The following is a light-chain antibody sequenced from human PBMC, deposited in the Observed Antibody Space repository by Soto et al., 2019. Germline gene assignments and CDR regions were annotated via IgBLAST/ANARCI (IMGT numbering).Light chain of an antibody. CDR2: NNN. J-gene: IGLJ3*02. V-gene: IGLV1-44*01. Sequence: QSVLTQPPSASGTPGQRVTISCSGSSSNIGSNTVNWYQKLPGTAPKLLMYNNNQRPSGVPDRFSGSKSGTSASLAISGLQSEDEADYYCAAWDDSLNGGVFGGGTQLTVL. CDR3: AAWDDSLNGGV. CDR1: SSNIGSNT.